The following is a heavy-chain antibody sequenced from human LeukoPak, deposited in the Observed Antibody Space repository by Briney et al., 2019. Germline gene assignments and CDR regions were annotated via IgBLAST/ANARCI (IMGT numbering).Heavy chain of an antibody. V-gene: IGHV4-39*01. J-gene: IGHJ5*02. CDR2: IYYSGST. D-gene: IGHD1-26*01. CDR3: ARHEYSGSYYGLSWFDP. Sequence: PSETLSLTCTVSGGSISSSGYYWGWIRQPPGKGLEWIASIYYSGSTYYNPSLKSRVTISVDTSKNQLSLKLSPLTAAVTAVYYCARHEYSGSYYGLSWFDPWGQGTLVTVSS. CDR1: GGSISSSGYY.